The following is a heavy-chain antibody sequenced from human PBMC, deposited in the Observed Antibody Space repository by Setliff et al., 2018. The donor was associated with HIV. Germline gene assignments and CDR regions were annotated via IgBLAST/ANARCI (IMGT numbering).Heavy chain of an antibody. Sequence: SETLSLTCTVSGGSIDSTSYYWGWIRQPPGKGLEWIGSIYYSGTTYYNPSLKSRVTISVDRSRNQFSLTLSSVTAADTATYYCAPCGIVEVTISMPGEYFVHWGHGTLVTVSS. CDR3: APCGIVEVTISMPGEYFVH. J-gene: IGHJ1*01. CDR1: GGSIDSTSYY. V-gene: IGHV4-39*01. CDR2: IYYSGTT. D-gene: IGHD2-15*01.